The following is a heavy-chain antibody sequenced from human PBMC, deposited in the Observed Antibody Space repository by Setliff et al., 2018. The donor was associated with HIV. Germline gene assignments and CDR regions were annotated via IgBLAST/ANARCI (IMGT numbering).Heavy chain of an antibody. V-gene: IGHV4-31*02. J-gene: IGHJ4*02. CDR3: ARGPFVLQFLERLVYFDY. CDR2: VYYSGST. Sequence: TSETLSLTCSVSGGSISSSGYYWSWIRQHPGKGLDWIGRVYYSGSTDYNPSLQSRATLSIDTSKNQFSLKLTSVIAADTAIYYCARGPFVLQFLERLVYFDYWGQGKLVTVSS. CDR1: GGSISSSGYY. D-gene: IGHD3-3*01.